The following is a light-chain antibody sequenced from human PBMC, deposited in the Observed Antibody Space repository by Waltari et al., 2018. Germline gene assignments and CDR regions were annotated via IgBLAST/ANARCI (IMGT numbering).Light chain of an antibody. CDR3: SSYTSSSTWV. CDR1: SSVVGGYNY. Sequence: QSALTQPASVSGSPGQSITISCTGTSSVVGGYNYVSWYQQHPGKAPKLMIYDVSKRPSGVSNRFSGSKSGNTASLTISGLQAEDEADYYCSSYTSSSTWVFGGGTKLTVL. V-gene: IGLV2-14*01. CDR2: DVS. J-gene: IGLJ3*02.